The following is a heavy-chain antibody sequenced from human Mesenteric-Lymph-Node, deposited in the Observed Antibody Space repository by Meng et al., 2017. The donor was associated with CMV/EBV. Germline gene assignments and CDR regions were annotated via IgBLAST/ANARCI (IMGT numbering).Heavy chain of an antibody. D-gene: IGHD2-15*01. V-gene: IGHV3-7*01. CDR1: GFTFSSYW. Sequence: GESLKISCAASGFTFSSYWMSWVRQAPGKGLEWVANIKQDGSEKYYVDSVKGRFTISRDNSKNTLYLQVNSLRPEDTAVYFCAKGHTYCSGASCHLDNWGQGTLVTVSS. CDR2: IKQDGSEK. J-gene: IGHJ4*02. CDR3: AKGHTYCSGASCHLDN.